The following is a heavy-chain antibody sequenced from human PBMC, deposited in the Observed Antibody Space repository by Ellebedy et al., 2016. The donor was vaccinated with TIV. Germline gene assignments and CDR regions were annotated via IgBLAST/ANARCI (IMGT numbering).Heavy chain of an antibody. J-gene: IGHJ6*02. Sequence: GESLKIPCAASGFTVSSNYMSWVRQAPGKGLEWVSVIYSGGSTYYADSVKGRFTISRDNAKNTLYLQMNIRRAEDTAVYYCASDNVEMATIGDYYYGMDVWGQGTTVTASS. CDR3: ASDNVEMATIGDYYYGMDV. V-gene: IGHV3-66*01. CDR1: GFTVSSNY. CDR2: IYSGGST. D-gene: IGHD5-24*01.